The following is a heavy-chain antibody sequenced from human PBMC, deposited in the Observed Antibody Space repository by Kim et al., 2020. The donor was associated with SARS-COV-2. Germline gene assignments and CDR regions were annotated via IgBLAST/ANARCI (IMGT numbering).Heavy chain of an antibody. CDR2: IKQDGSEK. V-gene: IGHV3-7*01. D-gene: IGHD3-22*01. CDR1: GFTFSSYW. Sequence: GGSLRLSCAASGFTFSSYWMSWVRQAPGKGLEWVANIKQDGSEKYYVDSVKGRFTISRDNAKNSLYLQMNSLRAEDTAVYYCARDGPKYYYDSSGYYVYWGQGTLVTVSS. J-gene: IGHJ4*02. CDR3: ARDGPKYYYDSSGYYVY.